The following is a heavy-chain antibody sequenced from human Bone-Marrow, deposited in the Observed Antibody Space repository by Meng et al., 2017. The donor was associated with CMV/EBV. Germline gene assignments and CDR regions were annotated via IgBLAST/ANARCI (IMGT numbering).Heavy chain of an antibody. D-gene: IGHD2-15*01. CDR2: ISAYNGDT. J-gene: IGHJ6*02. CDR1: GYIFTKYG. Sequence: ASVKVSCKASGYIFTKYGVNWMRQAPGQGPEWMGWISAYNGDTMYAPKVQGRVTMTTDTSTSTAYMELRGLRSDDTAVYYCARDRYCSGGSCYSHYYYHYAMDVWGQGTAVTVSS. V-gene: IGHV1-18*01. CDR3: ARDRYCSGGSCYSHYYYHYAMDV.